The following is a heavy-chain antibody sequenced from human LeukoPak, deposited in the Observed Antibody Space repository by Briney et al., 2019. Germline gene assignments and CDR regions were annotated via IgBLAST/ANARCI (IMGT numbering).Heavy chain of an antibody. J-gene: IGHJ3*01. CDR2: ISGYSGNT. CDR1: GYTFTSYG. Sequence: SVKVSCKASGYTFTSYGISWVRQAPGQGLEWMGWISGYSGNTNYAQKLQGRVTMTTDTSTSTAYMELRSLRSDDTAVYYCARLYSSSWTGAFDLWGQGTIVTVSS. V-gene: IGHV1-18*01. CDR3: ARLYSSSWTGAFDL. D-gene: IGHD6-13*01.